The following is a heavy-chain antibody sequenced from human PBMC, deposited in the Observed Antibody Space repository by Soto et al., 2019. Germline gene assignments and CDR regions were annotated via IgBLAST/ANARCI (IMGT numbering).Heavy chain of an antibody. CDR1: GYTFTSYG. J-gene: IGHJ4*02. D-gene: IGHD3-22*01. CDR2: ISAYNGNT. Sequence: ASVKVSCKASGYTFTSYGISWLRQAPGQGLEWMGWISAYNGNTKYAQKLQGRVTITTDTSTSTAYMELSSLRSEDTAVYYCATYYVDSSGDYFDYWGQGTLVTVSS. CDR3: ATYYVDSSGDYFDY. V-gene: IGHV1-18*01.